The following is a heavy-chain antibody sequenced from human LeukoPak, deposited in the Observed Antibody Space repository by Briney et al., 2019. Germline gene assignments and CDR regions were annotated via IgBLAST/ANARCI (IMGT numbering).Heavy chain of an antibody. CDR3: ARAALGGVSSGMGY. CDR2: IIPIFGTA. Sequence: SVKVSCKASGGTFSSYAISWVRQAPGQGLEWMGGIIPIFGTANYAQKFQGRVTITTDESTSTVYVELSSLSSEDTAVYYCARAALGGVSSGMGYWGQGTLVTVSS. D-gene: IGHD3-22*01. CDR1: GGTFSSYA. J-gene: IGHJ4*02. V-gene: IGHV1-69*05.